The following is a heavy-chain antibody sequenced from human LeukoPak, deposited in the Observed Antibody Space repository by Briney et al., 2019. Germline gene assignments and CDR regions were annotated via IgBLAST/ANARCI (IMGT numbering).Heavy chain of an antibody. CDR1: GFAFSNYG. J-gene: IGHJ4*02. Sequence: GGTLRLSCAASGFAFSNYGMNWVRQAPGKGLEWVSGITGSGSTTYYADSVKGRFTISRDNSKNTLYLQMNSPRAEDTAVYYCARDLDTIFGPGIDYWGQGTLVTVSS. V-gene: IGHV3-23*01. CDR2: ITGSGSTT. D-gene: IGHD3-3*01. CDR3: ARDLDTIFGPGIDY.